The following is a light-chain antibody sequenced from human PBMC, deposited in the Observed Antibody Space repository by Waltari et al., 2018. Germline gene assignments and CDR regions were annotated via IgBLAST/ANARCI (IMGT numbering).Light chain of an antibody. CDR1: RSHIGRVY. CDR3: AAWDDSLSGWL. J-gene: IGLJ3*02. Sequence: QSVLTQPPSVSGTPGQEVTIPCSGRRSHIGRVYISWYQHFPGMAPKLLLFRNNQRPSGYPDRFSASKSDTSASLAISGLRSEDEADYYCAAWDDSLSGWLFGGGTKLTVL. CDR2: RNN. V-gene: IGLV1-47*01.